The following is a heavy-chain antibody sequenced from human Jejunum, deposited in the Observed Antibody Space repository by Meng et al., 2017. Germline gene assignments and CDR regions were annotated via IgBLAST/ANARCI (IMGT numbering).Heavy chain of an antibody. V-gene: IGHV3-49*03. Sequence: GGSLRLSCTASEFTFGDDTMSWFRQAPGKGLEWVGFIRSKAYGGTSEYAASVKGRFTISRDDSKSIAYLQMNSLKTEDTAVYYCTRDSWGHMPPDSFDIWGQGTVVTV. CDR2: IRSKAYGGTS. CDR3: TRDSWGHMPPDSFDI. J-gene: IGHJ3*02. D-gene: IGHD3-16*01. CDR1: EFTFGDDT.